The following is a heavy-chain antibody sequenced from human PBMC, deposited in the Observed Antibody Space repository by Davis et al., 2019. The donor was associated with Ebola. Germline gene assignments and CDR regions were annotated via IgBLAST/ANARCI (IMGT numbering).Heavy chain of an antibody. Sequence: PGGSLSLSCAASGFTFDDYAMHWVRQAPGKGLEWVSGISWNSGSIGYADSVKGRFTISRDNAKNSLYLQMNSLRAEDTALYYCAKGFHITGTTTDDAFDIWGQGTMVTVSS. J-gene: IGHJ3*02. V-gene: IGHV3-9*01. D-gene: IGHD1-7*01. CDR3: AKGFHITGTTTDDAFDI. CDR2: ISWNSGSI. CDR1: GFTFDDYA.